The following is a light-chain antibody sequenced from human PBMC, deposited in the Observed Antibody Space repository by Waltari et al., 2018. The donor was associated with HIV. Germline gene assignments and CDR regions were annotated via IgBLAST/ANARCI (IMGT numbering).Light chain of an antibody. V-gene: IGKV3-11*01. CDR1: QSVSSY. CDR3: QQRSNWPPA. CDR2: DGS. Sequence: EIVFTQSPATLSLSPGERATLSCRASQSVSSYFAWSQQKPGQAPRILIYDGSKRDTGIPARFSGSGSGTDFTLTINSLEPEDFAVYYCQQRSNWPPAFGGGTKVEIK. J-gene: IGKJ4*01.